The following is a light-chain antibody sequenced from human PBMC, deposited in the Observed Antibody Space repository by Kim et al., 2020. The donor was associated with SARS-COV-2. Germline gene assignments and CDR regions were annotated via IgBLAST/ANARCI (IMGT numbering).Light chain of an antibody. CDR3: QHYSRFPYT. Sequence: APVGARVTITCRASENIGTWLAWYQQKPGRAPSLLIYLASTLESGVPSRFSGTGSGTEFSLSITSLQPDDFATYYCQHYSRFPYTFGQGTKVDIK. J-gene: IGKJ2*01. CDR1: ENIGTW. V-gene: IGKV1-5*03. CDR2: LAS.